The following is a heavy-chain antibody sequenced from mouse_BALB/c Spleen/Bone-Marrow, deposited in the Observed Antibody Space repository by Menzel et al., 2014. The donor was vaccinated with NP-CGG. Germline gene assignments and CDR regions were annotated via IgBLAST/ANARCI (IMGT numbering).Heavy chain of an antibody. CDR3: ARTYHRYYAMDY. CDR2: ILPGSGST. J-gene: IGHJ4*01. D-gene: IGHD5-1*01. CDR1: GYTFSSSW. Sequence: VQLQQSGAELMKPGDSVKISCKATGYTFSSSWIEWVNQRPGHGLEWIGEILPGSGSTNYNEKFKGKATFTAYTSSNTAYMQLSSLTSEDSAVYYGARTYHRYYAMDYWGQGTSVTVSS. V-gene: IGHV1-9*01.